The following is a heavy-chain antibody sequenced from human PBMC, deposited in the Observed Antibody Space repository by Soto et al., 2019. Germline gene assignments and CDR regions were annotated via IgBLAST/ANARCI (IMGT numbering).Heavy chain of an antibody. CDR1: GFSLSNYY. D-gene: IGHD3-9*01. Sequence: GGSLRLSFAASGFSLSNYYMSWVRQAPGKGLEWVSAISVSGGSTYYADSVTGRFTISRDNSKNTAFLQMNSLRAEDTAVYFCTAAPRTGYEYYNYMDVWGKGTTVTVSS. CDR3: TAAPRTGYEYYNYMDV. CDR2: ISVSGGST. V-gene: IGHV3-23*01. J-gene: IGHJ6*03.